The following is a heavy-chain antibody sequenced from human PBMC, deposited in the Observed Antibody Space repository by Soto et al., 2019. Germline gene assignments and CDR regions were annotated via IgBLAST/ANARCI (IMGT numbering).Heavy chain of an antibody. CDR1: GGSISSGGYY. Sequence: QVQLQESGPGLVKPSQTLSLTCTVSGGSISSGGYYWSWIRQHPGKGLEWIGYIYYSGSTYYNPALKGRVTISVDTSKNQFSLELSSVAAADTAVYYCARGRSGGVRRRGDPTNYYYYYYMDVWGKGTTVTVSS. V-gene: IGHV4-31*03. CDR2: IYYSGST. D-gene: IGHD2-8*01. J-gene: IGHJ6*03. CDR3: ARGRSGGVRRRGDPTNYYYYYYMDV.